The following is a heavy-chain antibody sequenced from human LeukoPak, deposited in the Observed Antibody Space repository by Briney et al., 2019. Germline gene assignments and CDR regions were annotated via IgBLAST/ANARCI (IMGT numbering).Heavy chain of an antibody. Sequence: ASVKVSCKASGGTFSSYAISWVRRAPGQGLEWMGGIIPIFGTANYAQKFQGRVTITTDESTSTAYMELSSLRSEDTAVYYCARDATGTPASYWGQGTLVTVSS. V-gene: IGHV1-69*05. CDR2: IIPIFGTA. J-gene: IGHJ4*02. D-gene: IGHD1-1*01. CDR3: ARDATGTPASY. CDR1: GGTFSSYA.